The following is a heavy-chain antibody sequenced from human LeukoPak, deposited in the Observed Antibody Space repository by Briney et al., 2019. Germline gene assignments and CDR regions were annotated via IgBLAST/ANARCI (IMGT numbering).Heavy chain of an antibody. V-gene: IGHV4-59*08. CDR3: ARSPPAKGFYYFDY. Sequence: SETLSLTCTVSGGSISSYYWSWIRQPPGKGLEWIGYIYYSGSTNYNPSLKSRVTISVDTSKNQFSLKLSYVTAADTAVYYCARSPPAKGFYYFDYWGQGTLVTVSS. J-gene: IGHJ4*02. CDR1: GGSISSYY. CDR2: IYYSGST.